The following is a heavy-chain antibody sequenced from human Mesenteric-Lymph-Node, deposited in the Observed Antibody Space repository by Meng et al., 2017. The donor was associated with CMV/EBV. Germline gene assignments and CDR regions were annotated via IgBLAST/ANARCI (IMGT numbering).Heavy chain of an antibody. Sequence: GESLKISCAASGFTFSSYWMHWVRQAPGKGLVWVSRINSDGSSTSYADSVKGRFTISRDNAKNTLYLQMNSLRAEDTAVYYCASTPSPRQVYCSSTSCPDRDGGDYWGQGTLVTVSS. CDR2: INSDGSST. CDR1: GFTFSSYW. V-gene: IGHV3-74*01. CDR3: ASTPSPRQVYCSSTSCPDRDGGDY. D-gene: IGHD2-2*01. J-gene: IGHJ4*02.